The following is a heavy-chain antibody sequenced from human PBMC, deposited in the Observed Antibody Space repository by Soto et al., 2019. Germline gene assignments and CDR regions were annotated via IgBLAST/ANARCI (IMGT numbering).Heavy chain of an antibody. J-gene: IGHJ6*02. V-gene: IGHV1-69*12. CDR2: IIPVFGTP. D-gene: IGHD3-22*01. CDR3: ARGDATKIVVTTYYAMDV. CDR1: GGSLSNFG. Sequence: QVQLVQSGAEVKKPGSSVKVSSTASGGSLSNFGISWVRQAPGQGLEWMGAIIPVFGTPNYAQKFQDRVTINADESTTTVYMEVRSLTSEDTAVYYCARGDATKIVVTTYYAMDVWGQGTTVTVSS.